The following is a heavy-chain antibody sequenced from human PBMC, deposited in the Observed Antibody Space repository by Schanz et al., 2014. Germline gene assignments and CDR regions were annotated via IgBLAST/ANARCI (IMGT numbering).Heavy chain of an antibody. Sequence: QVQLVQSGSELKKPGASVKVSCRASGYTFTNFAMNWVRQAPGQGLEWMGIINPTGGSTTYAEKFLGRVTMTSDTSTSTVYMELSRLRSEDMAVYYCVRAPHYGSGRHLDYWGQGTLVTVSS. CDR1: GYTFTNFA. V-gene: IGHV1-46*03. CDR3: VRAPHYGSGRHLDY. D-gene: IGHD3-10*01. CDR2: INPTGGST. J-gene: IGHJ4*02.